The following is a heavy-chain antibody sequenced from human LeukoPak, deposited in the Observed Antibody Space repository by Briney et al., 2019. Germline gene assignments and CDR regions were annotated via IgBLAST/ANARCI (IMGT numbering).Heavy chain of an antibody. CDR1: GFTFSSYN. CDR3: LTRSLIAVSGNSYMDV. Sequence: PGGSLRLSCADSGFTFSSYNMNWVRRAPGKGLEWVSYISSSSSSIYYADSVTGRFTISRDNAKNSLYLQMNSLRAEDTAVYFCLTRSLIAVSGNSYMDVWAKGPRSPSP. D-gene: IGHD6-19*01. V-gene: IGHV3-48*04. J-gene: IGHJ6*03. CDR2: ISSSSSSI.